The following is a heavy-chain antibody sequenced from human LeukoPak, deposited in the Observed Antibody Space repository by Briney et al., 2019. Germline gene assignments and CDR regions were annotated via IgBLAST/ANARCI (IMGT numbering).Heavy chain of an antibody. CDR1: GFTFSSYT. Sequence: PGGSLRLSCATSGFTFSSYTMKWVRQAPGKGLEWVSSISGSSSYIYYADSVKGRFTISRDNSKNTLYLQMNSLRAEDTAVYYCARDGLKVWGQGTLVTVSS. J-gene: IGHJ4*02. CDR2: ISGSSSYI. CDR3: ARDGLKV. V-gene: IGHV3-21*04. D-gene: IGHD6-19*01.